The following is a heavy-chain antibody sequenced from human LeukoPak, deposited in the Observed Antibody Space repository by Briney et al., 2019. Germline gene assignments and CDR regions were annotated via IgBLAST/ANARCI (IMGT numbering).Heavy chain of an antibody. CDR3: ARDHTRVYFDY. D-gene: IGHD5/OR15-5a*01. Sequence: GGSLRLSCEASGFPFSSYAMNWVRQAPGKGLEWVSSISSSSSYIYYADSVKGRFTISRDNAKNSLYLQMNSLRAEDTAVYYCARDHTRVYFDYWGQGTLVTVSS. J-gene: IGHJ4*02. CDR1: GFPFSSYA. V-gene: IGHV3-21*04. CDR2: ISSSSSYI.